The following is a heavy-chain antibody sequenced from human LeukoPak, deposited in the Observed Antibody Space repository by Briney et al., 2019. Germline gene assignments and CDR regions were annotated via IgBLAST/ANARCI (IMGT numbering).Heavy chain of an antibody. CDR3: AKAPLTTVTTMGYYYMDV. CDR1: GFTFSSYG. Sequence: TGGSLRLSCAASGFTFSSYGMSWVRQAPGKGLEWVSAISGSGGSTYYADSVKGRFTISRDNSKNTLYLQMNSLRAEDTAVYYCAKAPLTTVTTMGYYYMDVWGKGTTVTVSS. V-gene: IGHV3-23*01. D-gene: IGHD4-17*01. CDR2: ISGSGGST. J-gene: IGHJ6*03.